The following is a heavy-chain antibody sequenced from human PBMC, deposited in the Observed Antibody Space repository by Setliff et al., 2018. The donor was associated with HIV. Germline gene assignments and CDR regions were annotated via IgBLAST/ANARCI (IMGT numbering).Heavy chain of an antibody. J-gene: IGHJ4*02. CDR2: ISIGSGGAI. Sequence: PGGSLRLSCAASGFTFRNYKFNWVRQAPGRGLEWVSSISIGSGGAIDYADSVQGRFTISRDNSKNSLYLQMNSRRDEDTAMYFCARHGEYNYDMSFHYWGQGTLVTVSS. CDR1: GFTFRNYK. V-gene: IGHV3-21*01. D-gene: IGHD3-22*01. CDR3: ARHGEYNYDMSFHY.